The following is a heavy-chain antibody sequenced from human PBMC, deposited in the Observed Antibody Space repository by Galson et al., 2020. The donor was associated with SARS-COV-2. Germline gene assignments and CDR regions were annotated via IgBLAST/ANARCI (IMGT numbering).Heavy chain of an antibody. Sequence: GGSLRLSCAASGFTFSSYAMHWVRQAPGKGLEWVAVISYDGSNKYYADSVKGRFTISRDNSKNTLYLQMNSLRAEDTAVYYCARVSSGSYRSAFDIWGQGTMVTVSS. CDR2: ISYDGSNK. CDR1: GFTFSSYA. D-gene: IGHD1-26*01. CDR3: ARVSSGSYRSAFDI. V-gene: IGHV3-30-3*01. J-gene: IGHJ3*02.